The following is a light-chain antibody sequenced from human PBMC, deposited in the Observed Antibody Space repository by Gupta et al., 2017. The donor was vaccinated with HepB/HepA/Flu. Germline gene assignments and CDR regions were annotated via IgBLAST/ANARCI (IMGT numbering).Light chain of an antibody. V-gene: IGKV3-11*01. J-gene: IGKJ1*01. CDR3: QQRSNWPPT. CDR2: DAS. Sequence: EIVLTPSPATLSLSPGERATLSCRASQSVSSYLAWYQQKPGQAPRLLIYDASNRATGSPARFSGSGSGTDFTLTISSLEPDDFAVYYCQQRSNWPPTFGQGTKVEIK. CDR1: QSVSSY.